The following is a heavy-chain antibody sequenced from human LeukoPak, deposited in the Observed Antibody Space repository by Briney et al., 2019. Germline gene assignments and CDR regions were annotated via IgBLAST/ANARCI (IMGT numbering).Heavy chain of an antibody. CDR2: ISSSSSTI. Sequence: GGSLRLSCAASGFTFSSYSMNWVRQAPGKGLEWVSYISSSSSTIYYADSVKGRFTISRDNAKNSLYLQMNSLRAEDTAVYYCARSRWDCSSTSCPYYFDYWGQGTLVTVSS. J-gene: IGHJ4*02. D-gene: IGHD2-2*01. CDR1: GFTFSSYS. V-gene: IGHV3-48*01. CDR3: ARSRWDCSSTSCPYYFDY.